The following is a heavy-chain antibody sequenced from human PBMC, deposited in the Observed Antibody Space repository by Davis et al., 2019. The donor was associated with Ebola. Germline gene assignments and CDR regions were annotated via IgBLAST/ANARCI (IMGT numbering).Heavy chain of an antibody. D-gene: IGHD5-12*01. CDR2: INRDESGT. CDR3: ARYNSAYERADLDY. V-gene: IGHV3-74*01. Sequence: GESLKISCAASGFAFSSYEMNWVRQAPGKGLVWVSRINRDESGTTYADSVKGRFTISRDNAKNMLYLQMDSLRVEDTAVYYCARYNSAYERADLDYWGQGTLVTVSS. J-gene: IGHJ4*02. CDR1: GFAFSSYE.